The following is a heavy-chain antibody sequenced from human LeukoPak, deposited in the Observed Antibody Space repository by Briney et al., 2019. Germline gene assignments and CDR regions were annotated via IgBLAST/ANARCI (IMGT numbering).Heavy chain of an antibody. CDR2: IWYDGSNK. Sequence: GGSLRLSCTASGFTFSDYGMHWVRQPRGKGLDWVAIIWYDGSNKTYEDSVKGRFTISRDNSKNTLYLQMNSLRAEDTAVYYCARGVDYYENSGTIDYWGQGTLVTVSS. CDR1: GFTFSDYG. D-gene: IGHD3-22*01. J-gene: IGHJ4*02. CDR3: ARGVDYYENSGTIDY. V-gene: IGHV3-33*01.